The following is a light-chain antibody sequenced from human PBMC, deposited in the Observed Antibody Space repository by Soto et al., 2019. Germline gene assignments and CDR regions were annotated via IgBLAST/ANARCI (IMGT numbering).Light chain of an antibody. CDR2: DAS. CDR1: QSISSW. V-gene: IGKV1-5*01. CDR3: QQYNSYHT. Sequence: DIQMTQSPSTLSASVGERATITCRASQSISSWLAWYQQKPGKAPKLLIYDASSWESGVPSRFSGSGSGTKFTLTISSLQPDDFATYYCQQYNSYHTFGQGTKLEIK. J-gene: IGKJ2*01.